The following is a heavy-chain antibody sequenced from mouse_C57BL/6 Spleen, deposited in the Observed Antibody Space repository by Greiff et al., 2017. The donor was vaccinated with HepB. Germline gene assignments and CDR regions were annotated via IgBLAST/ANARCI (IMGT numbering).Heavy chain of an antibody. CDR3: APHYYGSSDWYFDV. J-gene: IGHJ1*03. D-gene: IGHD1-1*01. V-gene: IGHV1-85*01. CDR1: GYTFTSYD. CDR2: IYPRDGST. Sequence: QVQLQQSGPELVKPGASVKVSCKASGYTFTSYDINWVKQRPGQGLEWIGWIYPRDGSTKYNEKFKGKATLTVDTSSSTAYMELHSLTSEDSAVYFWAPHYYGSSDWYFDVWGTGTTVTVSS.